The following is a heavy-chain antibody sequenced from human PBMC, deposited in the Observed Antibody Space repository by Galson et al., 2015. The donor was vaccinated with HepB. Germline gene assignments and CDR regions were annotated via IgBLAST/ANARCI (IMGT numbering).Heavy chain of an antibody. CDR2: ISWDGGST. Sequence: SLRLSCAASGFTFDDYTMHWVRQAPGKGLEWVSLISWDGGSTYYADSVKGRFTISRDNSKNSLYLQMNSLRTEDTAVYYCAREKASSSWYYYYYGMDVWGQGTTVTVSS. CDR3: AREKASSSWYYYYYGMDV. V-gene: IGHV3-43*01. D-gene: IGHD6-13*01. J-gene: IGHJ6*02. CDR1: GFTFDDYT.